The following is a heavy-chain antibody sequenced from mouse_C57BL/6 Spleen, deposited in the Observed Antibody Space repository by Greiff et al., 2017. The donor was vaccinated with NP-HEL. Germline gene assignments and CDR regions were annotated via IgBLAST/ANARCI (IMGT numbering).Heavy chain of an antibody. CDR2: IHPNSGST. Sequence: QVQLQQPGAELVKPGASVKLSCKASGYAFTSYWMHWVKQRPGQGLEWIGMIHPNSGSTNYNEKFKSKATLTVDKSSSTAYMQISSLTSEDSAVYYCARSTGSSYGYWGQGTTLTVSS. CDR1: GYAFTSYW. D-gene: IGHD1-1*01. V-gene: IGHV1-64*01. J-gene: IGHJ2*01. CDR3: ARSTGSSYGY.